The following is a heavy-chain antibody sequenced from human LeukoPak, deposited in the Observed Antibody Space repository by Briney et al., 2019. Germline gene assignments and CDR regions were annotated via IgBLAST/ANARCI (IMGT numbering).Heavy chain of an antibody. J-gene: IGHJ3*02. V-gene: IGHV6-1*01. D-gene: IGHD3-10*01. CDR3: ARPHHYYGSGSYLDAFDI. Sequence: SQTLSLTCAISGDSVSSNSAAWNWIRQSPSRGLEWLGRTYYRSKWYNDYAVSVKSRITINPDTSKNQFSLQLNSVTPEDTAVYYCARPHHYYGSGSYLDAFDIWGQGTMVTVSS. CDR2: TYYRSKWYN. CDR1: GDSVSSNSAA.